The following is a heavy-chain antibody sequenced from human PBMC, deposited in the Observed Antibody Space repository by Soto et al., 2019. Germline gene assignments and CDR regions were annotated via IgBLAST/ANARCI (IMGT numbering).Heavy chain of an antibody. Sequence: GGSLRLSCAAAGFTLSRYAMSWVRQAPGKGLERVSAISGSGGSTYYTDSVKGRFTISRDNSKNTLYLQMNSLRAEDTAVYYCAKDRLVTGSRRSFDPWGQGTLVTVSS. D-gene: IGHD2-2*01. V-gene: IGHV3-23*01. CDR1: GFTLSRYA. CDR2: ISGSGGST. J-gene: IGHJ5*02. CDR3: AKDRLVTGSRRSFDP.